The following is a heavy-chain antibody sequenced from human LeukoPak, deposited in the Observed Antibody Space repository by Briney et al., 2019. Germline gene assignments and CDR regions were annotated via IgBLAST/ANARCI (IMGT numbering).Heavy chain of an antibody. D-gene: IGHD3/OR15-3a*01. CDR1: GGSISNYY. J-gene: IGHJ4*02. CDR2: ISGSGGST. Sequence: ETLSLTCTVSGGSISNYYWSWVRQAPGKGLEWVSAISGSGGSTYYADSVKGRFTISRDNSKNTLYLQMNSLRAEDTAVYYCAKGVSFGTGGRYFDYWGQGTLVTVSS. V-gene: IGHV3-23*01. CDR3: AKGVSFGTGGRYFDY.